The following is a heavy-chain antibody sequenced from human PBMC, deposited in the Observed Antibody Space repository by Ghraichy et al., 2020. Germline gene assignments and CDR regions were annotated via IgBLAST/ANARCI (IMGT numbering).Heavy chain of an antibody. D-gene: IGHD4-17*01. CDR2: ISWNSGSI. Sequence: GGSLRLSCAASGFTFDDYAMHWVRQAPGKGLEWVSGISWNSGSIGYADSVKGRFTISRDNAKNSLYLQMNSLRAEDTALYYCAKASGPYGDRGPRFFDYWGQGTLVTVSS. CDR3: AKASGPYGDRGPRFFDY. J-gene: IGHJ4*02. V-gene: IGHV3-9*01. CDR1: GFTFDDYA.